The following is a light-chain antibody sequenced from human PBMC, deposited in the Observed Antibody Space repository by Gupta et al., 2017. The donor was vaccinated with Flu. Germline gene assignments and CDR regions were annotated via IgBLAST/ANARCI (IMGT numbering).Light chain of an antibody. CDR2: AAS. CDR3: QQYYTDPKT. J-gene: IGKJ1*01. V-gene: IGKV1-8*01. CDR1: QSISTY. Sequence: ALLMTHSPSSLSASPDARVTITCVASQSISTYLAWYQQKPGKAPKLLIYAASTLQSGVPARFSGSGSGTVFTLTISCMQPEDFATFYCQQYYTDPKTFGQGTKVEIK.